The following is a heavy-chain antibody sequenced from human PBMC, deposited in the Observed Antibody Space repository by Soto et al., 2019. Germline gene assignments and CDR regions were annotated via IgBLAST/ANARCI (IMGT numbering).Heavy chain of an antibody. CDR3: ARDRYCSSTSCYTSYYYGMDV. J-gene: IGHJ6*02. Sequence: SETLSLTCTVSGGSISSGGYYWSWLRQHPGKGLVWIGYIYYSGSTYYNPSLKSRVTISVDTSKNQFSLKLSSVTAADTAVYYCARDRYCSSTSCYTSYYYGMDVWGQGTTVTVSS. V-gene: IGHV4-31*03. CDR2: IYYSGST. D-gene: IGHD2-2*02. CDR1: GGSISSGGYY.